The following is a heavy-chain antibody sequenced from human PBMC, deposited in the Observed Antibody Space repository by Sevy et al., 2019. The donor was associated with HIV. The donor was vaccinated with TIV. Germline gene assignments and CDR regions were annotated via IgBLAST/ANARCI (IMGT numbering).Heavy chain of an antibody. CDR2: FSASGGST. CDR1: GFIFSSYA. CDR3: ARDDITGFDY. D-gene: IGHD3-16*01. J-gene: IGHJ4*02. V-gene: IGHV3-23*01. Sequence: GGSLRLSCAASGFIFSSYAMTWVRQAPGKGLEWVSTFSASGGSTYYANSVKGRFTISRDNSKNTLYLQMNSLRAEDTAVYSCARDDITGFDYWGRGSPVTVSS.